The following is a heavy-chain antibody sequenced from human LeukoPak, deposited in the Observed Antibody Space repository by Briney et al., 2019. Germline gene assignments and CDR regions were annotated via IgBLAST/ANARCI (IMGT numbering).Heavy chain of an antibody. CDR2: IYYSGST. CDR3: ARDPPWGSGWYGFGY. CDR1: GGSISSYY. V-gene: IGHV4-59*01. D-gene: IGHD6-19*01. J-gene: IGHJ4*02. Sequence: SETLSLTCTVSGGSISSYYWSWIRQPPGKGLEWIGYIYYSGSTNYNPSLKSRVTISVDTSKNQFSLKLSSVTAADTAVEYCARDPPWGSGWYGFGYWGQGTLVIVSS.